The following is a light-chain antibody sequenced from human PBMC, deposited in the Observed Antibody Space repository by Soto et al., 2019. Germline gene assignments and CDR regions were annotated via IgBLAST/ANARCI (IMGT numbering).Light chain of an antibody. Sequence: EVVMRQSPATLSVSPGEDATLSCRVSQGIGDTLAWYQHKPGQTPRLLIYDTSTRATGVPPRFSGSRSETEFPLTINSLQSEGFAVYYCQRDNNWPLTFGGGTKVESK. CDR3: QRDNNWPLT. V-gene: IGKV3-15*01. CDR1: QGIGDT. J-gene: IGKJ4*01. CDR2: DTS.